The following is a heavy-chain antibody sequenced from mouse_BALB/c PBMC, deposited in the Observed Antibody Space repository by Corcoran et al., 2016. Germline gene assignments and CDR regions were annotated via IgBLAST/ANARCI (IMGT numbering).Heavy chain of an antibody. Sequence: QIQLVQSGPELKKPGETVKISCKASGYTFTNYGMNWVKQAPGKGLKWMGWINTYTGEPTYADDFKGRFAFSLETSASTAYLQINNLKNEDMATYFCARYGYDGFDDWGQGTTLTVSS. V-gene: IGHV9-1*02. CDR3: ARYGYDGFDD. CDR2: INTYTGEP. CDR1: GYTFTNYG. D-gene: IGHD2-2*01. J-gene: IGHJ2*01.